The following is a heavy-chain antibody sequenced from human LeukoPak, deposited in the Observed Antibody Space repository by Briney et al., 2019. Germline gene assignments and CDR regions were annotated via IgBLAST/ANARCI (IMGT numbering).Heavy chain of an antibody. CDR3: ARGGGWFDP. Sequence: SQTLSLTCVVSGGSISSGGYSWNWIRQPPGKALEYIGYIYHGGSAYYYPSLKSRVTISIDRSNNQFSLNLTSVTAADTAVYYCARGGGWFDPWGQGTLVTVSS. J-gene: IGHJ5*02. CDR1: GGSISSGGYS. V-gene: IGHV4-30-2*01. CDR2: IYHGGSA. D-gene: IGHD2-15*01.